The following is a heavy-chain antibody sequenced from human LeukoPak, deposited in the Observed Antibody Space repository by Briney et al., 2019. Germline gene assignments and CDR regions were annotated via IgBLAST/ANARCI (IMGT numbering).Heavy chain of an antibody. V-gene: IGHV3-15*01. CDR3: ATELWFGERVFDY. Sequence: PGGSLRLSCAASGFTFSSYAMSWVRQAPGKGLEWVGRIKRKTDSGTTDYAAPVKGRFTISRDDSKNTLYLHMNSLKTEDTAVYYCATELWFGERVFDYWGQGTLVTVSS. CDR1: GFTFSSYA. CDR2: IKRKTDSGTT. D-gene: IGHD3-10*01. J-gene: IGHJ4*02.